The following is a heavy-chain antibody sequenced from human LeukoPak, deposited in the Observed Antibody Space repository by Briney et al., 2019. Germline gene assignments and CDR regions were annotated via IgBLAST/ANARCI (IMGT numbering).Heavy chain of an antibody. J-gene: IGHJ4*02. CDR1: GFTLSSYA. D-gene: IGHD1-20*01. Sequence: GGSLRLSCAASGFTLSSYAMSWVRQAPGKGLEWVSAISGSGSSTFYADSVKGRFTISRDNSKNTLYLQMNSLRAEDTAVYYCAKVITGTSRYFDYWGQGTLVTVSS. CDR2: ISGSGSST. CDR3: AKVITGTSRYFDY. V-gene: IGHV3-23*01.